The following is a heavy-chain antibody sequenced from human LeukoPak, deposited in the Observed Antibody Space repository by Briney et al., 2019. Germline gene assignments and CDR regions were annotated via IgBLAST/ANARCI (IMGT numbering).Heavy chain of an antibody. Sequence: GGSLRLSCAASGLTFDDYAMHWVRQAPGKGLEWVSGISWNSISIGYADSVKGRFTISRDNSKNTLYLQMNSLRAEDTAVYYCARGGGDYFDYWGQGTLVTVSS. J-gene: IGHJ4*02. D-gene: IGHD4-17*01. CDR2: ISWNSISI. CDR3: ARGGGDYFDY. CDR1: GLTFDDYA. V-gene: IGHV3-9*01.